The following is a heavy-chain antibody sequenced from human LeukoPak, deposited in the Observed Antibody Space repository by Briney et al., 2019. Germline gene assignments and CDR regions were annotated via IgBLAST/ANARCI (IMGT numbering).Heavy chain of an antibody. V-gene: IGHV4-30-4*01. J-gene: IGHJ4*02. CDR3: ARAQVVVITLFDY. CDR1: GGSISSGDYY. D-gene: IGHD3-22*01. CDR2: IYYSGST. Sequence: PSQTLSLTCTVSGGSISSGDYYWSWIRQPPGKGLEWIGYIYYSGSTYYNPSLKRRVTISVDTSKNQFSLKLSSVTAADTAVYYCARAQVVVITLFDYWGQGTLVTVSS.